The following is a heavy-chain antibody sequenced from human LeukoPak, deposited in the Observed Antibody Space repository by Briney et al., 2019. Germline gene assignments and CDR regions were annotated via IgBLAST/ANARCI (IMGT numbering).Heavy chain of an antibody. D-gene: IGHD6-19*01. CDR2: IISKAYGGTT. Sequence: LGGSLRLSCTGSGFTFGDYAMSWFRQAPGKGLEWVGFIISKAYGGTTEYAASVKGRFTISRDDSKSIAYLQMNSLKTEDTGVYYCTRDDGWSGDYWGQGTLVTVSS. CDR3: TRDDGWSGDY. V-gene: IGHV3-49*03. CDR1: GFTFGDYA. J-gene: IGHJ4*02.